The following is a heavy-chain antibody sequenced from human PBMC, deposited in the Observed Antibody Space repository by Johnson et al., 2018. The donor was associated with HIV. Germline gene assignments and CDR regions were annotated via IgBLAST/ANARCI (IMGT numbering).Heavy chain of an antibody. Sequence: QVQLVESGGGLIQPGGSLRLSCAASGFTFSSYAMHWVRQAPGKGLDWVAVISDDGSNEYYADSVKGRFAISRDNSKNTLYLQMNSLRAEDTAVYYCSRESLAWELPGAFDIWGQGTMVTVS. J-gene: IGHJ3*02. CDR2: ISDDGSNE. V-gene: IGHV3-30*09. D-gene: IGHD1-26*01. CDR1: GFTFSSYA. CDR3: SRESLAWELPGAFDI.